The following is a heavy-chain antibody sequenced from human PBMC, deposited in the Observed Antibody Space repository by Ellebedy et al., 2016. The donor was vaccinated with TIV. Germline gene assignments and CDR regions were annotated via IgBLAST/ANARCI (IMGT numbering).Heavy chain of an antibody. V-gene: IGHV3-21*01. CDR2: ISSNGGYI. Sequence: GGSLRLSCAASGFTFYNYGMNWVRQAPGKGLEWVSYISSNGGYIKYADSVKGRFTISRDNAQKSLFLQMDSLTAVDTAVYFCARGPIVDTGRLEHDYWGQGLLVTVSS. J-gene: IGHJ4*02. CDR1: GFTFYNYG. D-gene: IGHD5-18*01. CDR3: ARGPIVDTGRLEHDY.